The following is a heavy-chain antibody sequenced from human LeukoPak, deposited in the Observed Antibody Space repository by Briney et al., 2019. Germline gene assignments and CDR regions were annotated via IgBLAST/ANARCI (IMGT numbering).Heavy chain of an antibody. V-gene: IGHV1-46*01. CDR3: ARWGYCSGGSCSSNGAFDI. CDR1: GYTFTSYY. Sequence: ASVKVSCKASGYTFTSYYMHWVRQAPGQGLEWMGIINPSGGSTSYAQKFQGRVTMTRNTSTNTVYMKLSSLRSEDTAVYYCARWGYCSGGSCSSNGAFDIWGQGTMVTVSS. D-gene: IGHD2-15*01. CDR2: INPSGGST. J-gene: IGHJ3*02.